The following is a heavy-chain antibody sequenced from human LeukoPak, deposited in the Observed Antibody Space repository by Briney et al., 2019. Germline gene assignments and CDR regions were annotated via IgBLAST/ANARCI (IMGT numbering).Heavy chain of an antibody. V-gene: IGHV1-18*01. CDR3: ARGPRTLNAFDI. Sequence: ASVKVSCKASGYTFTSYGISWVRQAPGQGLEWMGWISAYNGNTNYAQKFQGRVTMTRDTSISTAYMELSRLRSDDTAVYYCARGPRTLNAFDIWGQGTMVTVPS. CDR1: GYTFTSYG. D-gene: IGHD1-14*01. J-gene: IGHJ3*02. CDR2: ISAYNGNT.